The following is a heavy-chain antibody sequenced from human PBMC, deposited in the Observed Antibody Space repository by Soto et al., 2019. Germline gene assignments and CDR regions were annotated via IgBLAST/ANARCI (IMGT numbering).Heavy chain of an antibody. CDR2: IYYSGST. V-gene: IGHV4-59*01. CDR3: ARDHYGPGWFDP. Sequence: SETLSLTCIVSGGSISNYYWSWIRQPPGKGLEWIGYIYYSGSTNYNPSLQSRVTISVDTSKNQFSLKLSSVTAADTAVYYCARDHYGPGWFDPWGQGTLVTVSS. CDR1: GGSISNYY. J-gene: IGHJ5*02. D-gene: IGHD3-10*01.